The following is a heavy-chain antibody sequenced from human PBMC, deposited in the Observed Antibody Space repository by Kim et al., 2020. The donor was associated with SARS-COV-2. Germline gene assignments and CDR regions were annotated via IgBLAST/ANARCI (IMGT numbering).Heavy chain of an antibody. CDR1: GYTFTSYG. D-gene: IGHD3-10*01. V-gene: IGHV1-18*01. CDR3: ARDRAPGITMVRGVIGCLDY. Sequence: ASVKVSCKASGYTFTSYGISWVRQAPGQGLEWMGWISAYNGNTNYAQKLQGRVTMTTDTSTSTAYMELRSLRSDDTAVYYCARDRAPGITMVRGVIGCLDYWGQGTLVTVSS. J-gene: IGHJ4*02. CDR2: ISAYNGNT.